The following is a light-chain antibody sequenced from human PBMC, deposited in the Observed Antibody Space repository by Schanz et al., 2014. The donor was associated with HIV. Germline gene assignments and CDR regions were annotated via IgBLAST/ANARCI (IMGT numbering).Light chain of an antibody. J-gene: IGLJ3*02. CDR3: AAWDDSLKGWV. CDR1: SSNIGSNT. CDR2: ATY. V-gene: IGLV1-44*01. Sequence: QSVLTQPPSASGTPGQRVTISCSGSSSNIGSNTVNWYQQLPGTAPKLLIYATYNRPSGVPDRFSGSSSGTSASLAISGLQSEDEADYYCAAWDDSLKGWVFGGGTKLTVL.